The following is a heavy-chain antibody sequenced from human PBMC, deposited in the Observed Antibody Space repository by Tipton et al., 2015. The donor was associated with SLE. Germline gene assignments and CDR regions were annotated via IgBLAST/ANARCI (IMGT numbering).Heavy chain of an antibody. CDR2: IYPSGST. CDR1: GGSISSGSSY. CDR3: VRHCDWYFDL. V-gene: IGHV4-61*02. D-gene: IGHD2-21*01. J-gene: IGHJ2*01. Sequence: LRLSCTVSGGSISSGSSYWSWLRQPAGKGLEWIGRIYPSGSTNHNPSLKSRVTISKDTSKNGISLRLSSVTAADTAVYYCVRHCDWYFDLWGRGTLVTVSS.